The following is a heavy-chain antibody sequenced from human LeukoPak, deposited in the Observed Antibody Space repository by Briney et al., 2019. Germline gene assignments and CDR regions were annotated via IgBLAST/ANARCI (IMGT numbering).Heavy chain of an antibody. J-gene: IGHJ3*02. CDR2: IHHSGST. CDR1: VVAISSGHW. D-gene: IGHD2-8*02. CDR3: VTSIALAGWGAFDT. V-gene: IGHV4-4*02. Sequence: SETLSLTCDVSVVAISSGHWWSWVRQTPGKGLEWIGEIHHSGSTNYHASLKSRVTIVVDTSKNQFYLKLTSLTAADTAVYYCVTSIALAGWGAFDTWGQGTMVTVSS.